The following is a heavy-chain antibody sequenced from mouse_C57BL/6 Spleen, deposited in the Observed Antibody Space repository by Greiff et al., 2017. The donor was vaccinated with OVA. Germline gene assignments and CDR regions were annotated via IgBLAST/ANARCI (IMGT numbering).Heavy chain of an antibody. D-gene: IGHD2-2*01. CDR1: GFTFSNYW. CDR3: TGMVSYAMDY. Sequence: EVKVEESGGGLVQPGGSMKLSCVASGFTFSNYWMNWVRQSPEKGLEWVAQIRLKSDNYATHYAESVKGRFTISRDDSKSSVYMQMNNLRAEDTGSYYYTGMVSYAMDYWGQGTSVTVSS. J-gene: IGHJ4*01. CDR2: IRLKSDNYAT. V-gene: IGHV6-3*01.